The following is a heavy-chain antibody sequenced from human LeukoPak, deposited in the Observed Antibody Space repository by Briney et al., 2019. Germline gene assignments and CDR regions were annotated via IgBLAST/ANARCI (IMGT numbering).Heavy chain of an antibody. Sequence: GGSLRLSCAASGFTFSSYWMSWVRQAPGKGLEWVANIKQDGSEKYYVDSVKGRFTISRDNAKNSLYLQMNSLRAEDTAVYYCARDGSSGWERYFDYWGQGTLVTVSS. J-gene: IGHJ4*02. CDR3: ARDGSSGWERYFDY. CDR1: GFTFSSYW. V-gene: IGHV3-7*01. CDR2: IKQDGSEK. D-gene: IGHD6-19*01.